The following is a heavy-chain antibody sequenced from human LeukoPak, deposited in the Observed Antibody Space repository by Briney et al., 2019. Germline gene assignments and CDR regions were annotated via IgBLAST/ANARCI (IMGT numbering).Heavy chain of an antibody. V-gene: IGHV3-53*01. CDR3: AREFRDFWSGYYSALGY. D-gene: IGHD3-3*01. Sequence: GGSLRLSCAASGFTFSSYWMHWVRQAPGKGLEWVSVIYSGGSTYYADSVKGRFTISRDNSKNTLYLQMNSLRAEDTAVYYCAREFRDFWSGYYSALGYWGQGTLVTVSS. CDR2: IYSGGST. J-gene: IGHJ4*02. CDR1: GFTFSSYW.